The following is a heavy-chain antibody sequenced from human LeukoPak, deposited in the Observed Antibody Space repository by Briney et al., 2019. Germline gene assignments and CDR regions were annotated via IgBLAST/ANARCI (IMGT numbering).Heavy chain of an antibody. V-gene: IGHV1-69*04. Sequence: GASVKVSCKASGGTFSSYAISWVRQAPGQGLEWMGRIIPILDIANYAQKFQGRVTITADKSTSTAYMELSSLRSEDTAVYYCARDGRYSGSYGPRNAFDIWGQGTMVTVSS. CDR2: IIPILDIA. CDR1: GGTFSSYA. CDR3: ARDGRYSGSYGPRNAFDI. D-gene: IGHD1-26*01. J-gene: IGHJ3*02.